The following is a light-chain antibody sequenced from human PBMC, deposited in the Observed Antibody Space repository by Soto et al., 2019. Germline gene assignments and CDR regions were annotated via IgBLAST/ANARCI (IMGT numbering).Light chain of an antibody. V-gene: IGLV1-47*01. CDR1: SSNIGSNN. J-gene: IGLJ2*01. Sequence: QAVVTQPPSTSGTPGQRVTISCSGSSSNIGSNNMYWYQQFPGMAPKLLMYRSDQRPTGVPDRFSGSKSGTSASLAISGLRSDDEADYYCSARDDSLSGVVFGGGTKLTVL. CDR3: SARDDSLSGVV. CDR2: RSD.